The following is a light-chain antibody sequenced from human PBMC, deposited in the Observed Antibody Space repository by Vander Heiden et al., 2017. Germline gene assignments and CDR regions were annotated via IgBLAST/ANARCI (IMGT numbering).Light chain of an antibody. CDR1: QSISRY. Sequence: DIQMTQSPSSLSAYVGDRVTITCRASQSISRYLNWYQQKPGEAPKLLIYAASSLQRGVPSRFSGSGSGKDFTLTISSRQPEDFAPYYCQQNDSNPLVPFGHGTQVDIK. J-gene: IGKJ3*01. V-gene: IGKV1-39*01. CDR2: AAS. CDR3: QQNDSNPLVP.